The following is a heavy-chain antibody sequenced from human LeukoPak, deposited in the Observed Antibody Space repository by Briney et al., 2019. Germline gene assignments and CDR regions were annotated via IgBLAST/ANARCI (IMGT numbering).Heavy chain of an antibody. CDR1: GFTFNNYG. J-gene: IGHJ6*03. V-gene: IGHV3-30*18. Sequence: PGGSLSLSCAASGFTFNNYGMHWVRQAPGKGLEWVVVISYDGTVKHYADSVKGRFIISRDNSKNTLYVQMNSLGAEDTAVYYCAKVEQRLGVQSYYMDVWGKGTTVTVSS. D-gene: IGHD6-25*01. CDR2: ISYDGTVK. CDR3: AKVEQRLGVQSYYMDV.